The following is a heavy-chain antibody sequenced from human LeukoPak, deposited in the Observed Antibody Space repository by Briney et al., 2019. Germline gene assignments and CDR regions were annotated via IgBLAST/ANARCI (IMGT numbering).Heavy chain of an antibody. J-gene: IGHJ4*02. CDR3: ARATRITIFGVVMGFGY. CDR2: MNPNSGNT. Sequence: GASVKVSCKASGYTFTSYDINWVRQATGQGLEWMGWMNPNSGNTGYAQKFQGRVTMTRNTSISTAYMELSSLRSEDTAVYYCARATRITIFGVVMGFGYWGQGTLVTVSP. V-gene: IGHV1-8*01. D-gene: IGHD3-3*01. CDR1: GYTFTSYD.